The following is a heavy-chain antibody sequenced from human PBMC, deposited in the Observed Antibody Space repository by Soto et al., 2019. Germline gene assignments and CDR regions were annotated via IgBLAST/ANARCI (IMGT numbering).Heavy chain of an antibody. Sequence: KTSETLSLTCTVSGGSITSSSYYWGWIRQPPGKGLEWIGGTYYSGRSYYNPSLKSRVTMSVDTSKNQFSLTLNSVTAADAAVYYCARQRTTVVTQAYFDHWGQGTLVTGSS. V-gene: IGHV4-39*01. CDR2: TYYSGRS. J-gene: IGHJ4*02. CDR3: ARQRTTVVTQAYFDH. D-gene: IGHD4-17*01. CDR1: GGSITSSSYY.